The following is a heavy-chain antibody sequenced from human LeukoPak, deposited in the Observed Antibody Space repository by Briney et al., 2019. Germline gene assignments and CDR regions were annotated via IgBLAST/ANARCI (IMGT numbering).Heavy chain of an antibody. CDR3: ARDSAIAAAGRIDI. V-gene: IGHV3-30-3*01. CDR2: ISYDGSNK. D-gene: IGHD6-13*01. J-gene: IGHJ3*02. Sequence: GRSLRLSCAASGFTFSSYAMHWVRQAPGKGLEWEAVISYDGSNKYYADSVKGRFTISRDNSKNTLYLQMNSLRAEDTAVYYCARDSAIAAAGRIDIWGQGTMVTVSS. CDR1: GFTFSSYA.